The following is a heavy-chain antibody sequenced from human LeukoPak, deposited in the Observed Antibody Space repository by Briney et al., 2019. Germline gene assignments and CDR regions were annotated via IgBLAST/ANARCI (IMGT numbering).Heavy chain of an antibody. D-gene: IGHD3-22*01. CDR2: IYSGGST. V-gene: IGHV3-53*01. Sequence: GGSLRLSCAASGFTVSSNHMSWVRQAPGKGLEWVSVIYSGGSTYYADSVKGRFTISRDNSKNTLCLQMNSLRAEDTAVYYCASSKNDSSGYLFDYWGQGTLVTVSS. CDR1: GFTVSSNH. J-gene: IGHJ4*02. CDR3: ASSKNDSSGYLFDY.